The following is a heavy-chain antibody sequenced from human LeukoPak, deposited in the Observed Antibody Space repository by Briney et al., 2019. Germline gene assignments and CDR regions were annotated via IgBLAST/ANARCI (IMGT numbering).Heavy chain of an antibody. CDR2: IIPIFGTA. D-gene: IGHD4-23*01. CDR3: AREYYGGNSDGY. V-gene: IGHV1-69*13. J-gene: IGHJ4*02. Sequence: ASVKVSCKASGGTFNNYAVNWVRQAPGQGLEWMGGIIPIFGTANYAQKFQGRVAITADESTSTAYMELSSLRSEDTAVYYCAREYYGGNSDGYWGQGTLVTVSS. CDR1: GGTFNNYA.